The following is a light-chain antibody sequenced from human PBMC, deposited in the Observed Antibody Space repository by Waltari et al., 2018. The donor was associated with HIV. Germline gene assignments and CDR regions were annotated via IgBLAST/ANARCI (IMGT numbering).Light chain of an antibody. Sequence: VVMTQSPLSRPVTLRQPASISCRSQSLVYSDGNTYLNWFQQRPGQSPRRLIYKVSKRDSGVPDRFSGSGSGTDFTLKISRVEAEDVGIYYCMQGTYWPYTFGQGTKLEIK. CDR2: KVS. CDR1: SLVYSDGNTY. J-gene: IGKJ2*01. CDR3: MQGTYWPYT. V-gene: IGKV2-30*01.